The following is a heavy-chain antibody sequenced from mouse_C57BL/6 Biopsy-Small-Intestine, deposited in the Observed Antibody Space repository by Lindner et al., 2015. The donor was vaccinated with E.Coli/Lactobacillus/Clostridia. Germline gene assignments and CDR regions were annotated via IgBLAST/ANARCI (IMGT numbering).Heavy chain of an antibody. V-gene: IGHV1-74*01. CDR1: GYTFTNYG. CDR3: ARDWRSDYCFDF. Sequence: SVKVSCKASGYTFTNYGISWVRQAPGQGLEWMGWISGFNDETDYVHKFQGRVTMTTDTSTSTAYMELGSLTSDDTAVYYCARDWRSDYCFDFWGQGTLVTVSS. D-gene: IGHD2-12*01. CDR2: ISGFNDET. J-gene: IGHJ4*01.